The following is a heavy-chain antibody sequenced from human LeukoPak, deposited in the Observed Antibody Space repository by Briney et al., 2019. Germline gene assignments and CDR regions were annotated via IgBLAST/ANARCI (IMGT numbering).Heavy chain of an antibody. CDR3: ARDRPGYCSSTSCYAILY. V-gene: IGHV4-4*07. D-gene: IGHD2-2*01. J-gene: IGHJ4*02. Sequence: SETLSLTCTVSGGPISSYYWSWIRQPAGKGLEWIGRIYTSGSTNYNPSLKSRVTMSVDTSKNQFSLKLSSVTAADTAVYYCARDRPGYCSSTSCYAILYWGQGTLVTVSS. CDR1: GGPISSYY. CDR2: IYTSGST.